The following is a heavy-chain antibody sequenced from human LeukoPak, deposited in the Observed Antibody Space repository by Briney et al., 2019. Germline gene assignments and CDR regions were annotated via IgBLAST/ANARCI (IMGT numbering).Heavy chain of an antibody. D-gene: IGHD3-3*01. J-gene: IGHJ5*02. CDR1: GFTFSSYA. CDR3: AKAHDFWSGYSRLNNWFDP. Sequence: GGSLRLSCAASGFTFSSYAMSWVRQAPGEGLEWVSAISGSGGSTYYADSVRGRFTISRDNSKNTLYLQMNSLRAEDTAVYYCAKAHDFWSGYSRLNNWFDPWGPRTLVTVSS. V-gene: IGHV3-23*01. CDR2: ISGSGGST.